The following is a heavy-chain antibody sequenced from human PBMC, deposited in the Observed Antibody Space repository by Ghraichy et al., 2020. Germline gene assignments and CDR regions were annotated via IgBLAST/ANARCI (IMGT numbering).Heavy chain of an antibody. J-gene: IGHJ5*02. CDR3: AGEIMVRGVIITRPWFDP. CDR1: GDSISGSNW. CDR2: IYHSGST. Sequence: GSLRLSCAVSGDSISGSNWWSWVRQPPGKGLEWIGEIYHSGSTSFNPSLKSRVTISIDKSKNQFSLNLSSVTAADTAVYYCAGEIMVRGVIITRPWFDPWGLGTLVTVSS. D-gene: IGHD3-10*01. V-gene: IGHV4-4*02.